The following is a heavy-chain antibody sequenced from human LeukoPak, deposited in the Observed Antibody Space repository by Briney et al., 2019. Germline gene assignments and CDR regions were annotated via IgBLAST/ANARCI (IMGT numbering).Heavy chain of an antibody. CDR1: GFTVSSNY. CDR3: ARGGDYYDSSPDAFDI. CDR2: IYSGGST. Sequence: GGSLRLSCVASGFTVSSNYMSWVRQAPGKGLEWVSVIYSGGSTYYADSVKGRFTISRDNSKNTLYLQMNSLRAEDTAVYYCARGGDYYDSSPDAFDIWGQGTMVTVSS. V-gene: IGHV3-53*01. J-gene: IGHJ3*02. D-gene: IGHD3-22*01.